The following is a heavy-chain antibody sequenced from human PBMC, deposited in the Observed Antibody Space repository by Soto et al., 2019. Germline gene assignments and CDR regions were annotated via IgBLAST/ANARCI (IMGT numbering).Heavy chain of an antibody. CDR1: GFSFSSYA. CDR3: AKGSDISRPYYFDY. CDR2: ITGGGGST. D-gene: IGHD3-3*02. Sequence: GGSLRLSCAASGFSFSSYAMSWVRQAPGKGLEWVSAITGGGGSTYSADSVKGRFTISRDNSKNTLYLQMSSLRAEDTAVYYCAKGSDISRPYYFDYWGQGSLVTVSS. J-gene: IGHJ4*02. V-gene: IGHV3-23*01.